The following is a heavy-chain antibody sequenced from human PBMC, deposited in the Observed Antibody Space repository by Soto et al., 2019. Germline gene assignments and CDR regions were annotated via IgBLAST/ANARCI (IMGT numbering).Heavy chain of an antibody. CDR1: GYSISSSNW. J-gene: IGHJ4*02. CDR3: ARGRAQYYDFWSGPYYFDY. V-gene: IGHV4-28*03. D-gene: IGHD3-3*01. Sequence: PSETLSLTCAVSGYSISSSNWWGWIRQPPGKGLEWIGYIYYSGSTYYNPSLKSRVTMSVDTPKNQFSLKLSSVTAVDTAVYYCARGRAQYYDFWSGPYYFDYWGQGTLVTVSS. CDR2: IYYSGST.